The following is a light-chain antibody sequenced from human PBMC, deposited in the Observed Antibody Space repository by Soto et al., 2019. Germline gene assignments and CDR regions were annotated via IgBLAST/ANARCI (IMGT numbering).Light chain of an antibody. Sequence: DIQMTQSPSSVSASVGDRVTITCRASQGISSWLAWYQQKPGKAPELLIYAASSLQRGVPSRVSGSGSGTDFTLTISSLQPEDFESYCGQQAHSFAPCFVQGTRLEI. CDR3: QQAHSFAPC. CDR2: AAS. J-gene: IGKJ5*01. CDR1: QGISSW. V-gene: IGKV1-12*01.